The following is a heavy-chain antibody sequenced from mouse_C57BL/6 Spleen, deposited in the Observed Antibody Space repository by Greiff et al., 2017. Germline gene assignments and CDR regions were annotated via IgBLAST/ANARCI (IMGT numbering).Heavy chain of an antibody. CDR1: GYTFTEYT. V-gene: IGHV1-62-2*01. CDR3: ARHGYGSNVRYYAMDY. Sequence: QVQLKESGAELVKPGASVKLSCKASGYTFTEYTIHWVKQRSGQGLEWIGWFYPGSGSIKYNEKFKDKATLTADKSSSTVYMEVSRLTSEDSAVYFCARHGYGSNVRYYAMDYWGQGTSVTVSS. D-gene: IGHD1-1*01. CDR2: FYPGSGSI. J-gene: IGHJ4*01.